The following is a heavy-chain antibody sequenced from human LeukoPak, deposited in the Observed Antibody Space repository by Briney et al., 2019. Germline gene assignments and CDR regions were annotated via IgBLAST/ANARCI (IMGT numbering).Heavy chain of an antibody. CDR2: ISGSGGST. J-gene: IGHJ5*01. D-gene: IGHD6-6*01. CDR3: AKALSPRTNMAAEDLDS. CDR1: GFTFTTYN. V-gene: IGHV3-23*01. Sequence: GGSLRLSCAASGFTFTTYNFNWVRQAPGKGLEWVSAISGSGGSTYYADSVKGRFTISRDNSKNTLYLQMNSLRAADTALYYCAKALSPRTNMAAEDLDSWGQGTLVTVSS.